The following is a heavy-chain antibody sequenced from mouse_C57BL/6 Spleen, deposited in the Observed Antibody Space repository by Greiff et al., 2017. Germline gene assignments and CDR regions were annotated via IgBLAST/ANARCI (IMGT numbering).Heavy chain of an antibody. Sequence: VQLVESGAELVRPGASVTLSCKASGYTFTDYEMHWVKQTPVHGLEWIGAIDPETGGTAYNQKFKGKAILTADKSSSTAYMELRSLSSEDSAVYYCTRHYYCSLDYWGQGTTLTVSS. CDR2: IDPETGGT. CDR3: TRHYYCSLDY. D-gene: IGHD1-1*01. J-gene: IGHJ2*01. CDR1: GYTFTDYE. V-gene: IGHV1-15*01.